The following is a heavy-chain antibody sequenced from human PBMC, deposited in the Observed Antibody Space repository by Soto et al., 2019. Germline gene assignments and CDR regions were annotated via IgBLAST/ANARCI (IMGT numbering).Heavy chain of an antibody. D-gene: IGHD6-25*01. CDR1: GFTFSDYY. V-gene: IGHV3-11*01. CDR2: ISSSGSTI. Sequence: GGSLRLSCAASGFTFSDYYMSWIRQAPGKGLEWVSYISSSGSTIYYADSVKGRFTISRDNAKNSLYLQMNSLRAEDTATYYCARILVDPVAANVDYWGQGTLVTVSS. J-gene: IGHJ4*02. CDR3: ARILVDPVAANVDY.